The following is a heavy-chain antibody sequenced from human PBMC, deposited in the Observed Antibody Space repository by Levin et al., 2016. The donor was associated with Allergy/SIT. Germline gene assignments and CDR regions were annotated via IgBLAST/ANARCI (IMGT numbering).Heavy chain of an antibody. CDR1: GFTFISYG. V-gene: IGHV3-30*03. Sequence: SLKISCAASGFTFISYGMHWVRQTPGKGLEWVAAISYDGSYTYYAESVKGRFTISRDNSKNTLYLQMNSLRADDTATYYCATHSWDYWGQGTLVTVSS. CDR3: ATHSWDY. D-gene: IGHD2-21*01. CDR2: ISYDGSYT. J-gene: IGHJ4*02.